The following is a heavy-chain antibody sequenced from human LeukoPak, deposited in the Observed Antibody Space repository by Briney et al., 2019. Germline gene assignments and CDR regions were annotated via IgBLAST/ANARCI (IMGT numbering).Heavy chain of an antibody. V-gene: IGHV3-74*01. CDR2: INSDGSST. D-gene: IGHD6-19*01. CDR3: ARALAVAGTGGFDP. CDR1: GFTFSDDW. Sequence: PGGSLRLSCAASGFTFSDDWMTWIRQPPGKGLVWVSRINSDGSSTSYADSVKGRFTISRDNAKNTLYLQMNSLRADDTAVYYCARALAVAGTGGFDPWGQGTLVTVSS. J-gene: IGHJ5*02.